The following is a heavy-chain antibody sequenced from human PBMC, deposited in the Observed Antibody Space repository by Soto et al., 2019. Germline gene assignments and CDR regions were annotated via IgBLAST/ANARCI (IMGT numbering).Heavy chain of an antibody. J-gene: IGHJ4*02. CDR1: GYTCTSFQ. Sequence: ASVKASCKTSGYTCTSFQMHWVREAPGQGLEWMGIINPGSGSTNYAQKFQGRVTMTSDTSTRTIYMELRSLRSEDTAVYYCANCRLPAIKAAEDYWGQGTLVTVSS. D-gene: IGHD2-2*01. CDR3: ANCRLPAIKAAEDY. CDR2: INPGSGST. V-gene: IGHV1-46*01.